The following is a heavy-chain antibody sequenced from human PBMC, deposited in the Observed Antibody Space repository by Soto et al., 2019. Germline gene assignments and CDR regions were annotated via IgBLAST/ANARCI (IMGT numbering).Heavy chain of an antibody. CDR3: ARGHVHSSHCSGFRLRFTALDV. CDR1: GFTFSNFG. CDR2: MSDDGRKE. Sequence: QVQLVESGGGVGQPGRSLRLSCAASGFTFSNFGIHWVRQTPGKGLARVASMSDDGRKEFYADSVKGRFTISRDDSKRKVYLQMNNLRPEDTALYYCARGHVHSSHCSGFRLRFTALDVWGQGTTVTVSS. D-gene: IGHD3-3*01. J-gene: IGHJ6*02. V-gene: IGHV3-30*03.